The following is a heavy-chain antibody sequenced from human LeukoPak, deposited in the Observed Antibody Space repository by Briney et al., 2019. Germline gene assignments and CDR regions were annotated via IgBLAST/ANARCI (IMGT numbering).Heavy chain of an antibody. V-gene: IGHV4-34*01. CDR3: ARGRGTAVAGYFDL. CDR1: GGSFSGYY. D-gene: IGHD6-19*01. Sequence: SETLSLTCAVYGGSFSGYYWSWIREPPGKGLEWIGEINHSGSTNYNPSLKSRVTISVDTSKNKFSLKLSSVTAADTAVYYCARGRGTAVAGYFDLWGRGTLVTVSS. CDR2: INHSGST. J-gene: IGHJ2*01.